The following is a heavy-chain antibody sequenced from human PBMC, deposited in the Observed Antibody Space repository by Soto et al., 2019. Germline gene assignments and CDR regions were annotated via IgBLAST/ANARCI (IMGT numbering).Heavy chain of an antibody. CDR2: IYYSGST. Sequence: SETLSLTCTVSGGSISSGSYYWGWIRQPPGKGLEWIGSIYYSGSTYYNPSLKSRVTISVDTSKNQFSLKLSSVTAADTAVYYCARHRPRATIFGVAGGMDVWGQGTTVTVSS. D-gene: IGHD3-3*01. CDR1: GGSISSGSYY. CDR3: ARHRPRATIFGVAGGMDV. J-gene: IGHJ6*02. V-gene: IGHV4-39*01.